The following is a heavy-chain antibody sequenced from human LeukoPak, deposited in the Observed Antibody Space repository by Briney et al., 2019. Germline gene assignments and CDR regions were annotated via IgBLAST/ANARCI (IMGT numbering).Heavy chain of an antibody. CDR3: ARGRSNSDY. D-gene: IGHD3/OR15-3a*01. V-gene: IGHV4-38-2*01. CDR2: IYHSGST. Sequence: SETLSLTCAVSGYSISSGYYWGWIRQPPGKGLEWIGSIYHSGSTHYNPSLKSRVTISVDTSKNQFSLTLSSVTAADTAVYYCARGRSNSDYWGQGTLVTVSS. J-gene: IGHJ4*02. CDR1: GYSISSGYY.